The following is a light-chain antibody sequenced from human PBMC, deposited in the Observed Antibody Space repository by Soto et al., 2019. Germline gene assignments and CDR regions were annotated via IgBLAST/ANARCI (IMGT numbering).Light chain of an antibody. CDR1: QSVSSSY. CDR3: QQYGSTPRT. J-gene: IGKJ1*01. V-gene: IGKV3-20*01. Sequence: ETVLTQSPGTLSLSPGDRATLSCRASQSVSSSYLAWYQQKPGQAPRLLIYDASRRATGIPDRFSGSGSGTDFTLTISRLEPEDFAVYYCQQYGSTPRTFGQRTKVEIK. CDR2: DAS.